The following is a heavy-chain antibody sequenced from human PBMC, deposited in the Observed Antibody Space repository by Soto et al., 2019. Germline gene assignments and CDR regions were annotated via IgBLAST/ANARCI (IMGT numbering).Heavy chain of an antibody. V-gene: IGHV4-30-2*01. CDR3: ATYRKFFQI. Sequence: PSETLSLTCAVSGGYIGGGYYSWGWIRQPPGKGLEWIGFIYNSGSTYYNSSLKSRVTISVDRSKNHFFLNLTSVTAADTAVYYCATYRKFFQIWGQGTKVTVSS. CDR2: IYNSGST. J-gene: IGHJ3*02. CDR1: GGYIGGGYYS.